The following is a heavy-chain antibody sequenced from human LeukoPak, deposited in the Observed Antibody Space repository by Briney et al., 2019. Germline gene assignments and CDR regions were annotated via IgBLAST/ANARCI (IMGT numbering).Heavy chain of an antibody. Sequence: GGSLRLSCVASGFTFSTYAMHWVRQAPGKGLEYVSAITSDGGSAYYANSVKGRFTISRDNSKNTLYLQMGSLRAEDMAVYYCARGKGVFCGGDCSALDYWGQGTLVTVSS. CDR2: ITSDGGSA. V-gene: IGHV3-64*01. CDR1: GFTFSTYA. J-gene: IGHJ4*02. CDR3: ARGKGVFCGGDCSALDY. D-gene: IGHD2-21*02.